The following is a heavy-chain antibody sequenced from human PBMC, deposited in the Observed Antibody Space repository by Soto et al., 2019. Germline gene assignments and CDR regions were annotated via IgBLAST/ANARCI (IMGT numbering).Heavy chain of an antibody. CDR3: AGPYSGSYYKPVRRPDAFDI. CDR1: GGTFSSYA. D-gene: IGHD1-26*01. J-gene: IGHJ3*02. CDR2: VIPIFGTA. V-gene: IGHV1-69*13. Sequence: SVKVSCKASGGTFSSYAISWVRQAHGQGLEWMGGVIPIFGTANYAQKFQGRVTITADESTSTAYMELSSLRSEDTAVYYCAGPYSGSYYKPVRRPDAFDIWGQGTMVT.